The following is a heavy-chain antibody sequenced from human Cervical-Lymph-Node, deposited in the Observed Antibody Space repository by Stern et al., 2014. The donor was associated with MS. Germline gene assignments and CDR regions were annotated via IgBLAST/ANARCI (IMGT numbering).Heavy chain of an antibody. CDR3: ARLQTVLNYYYGVDV. V-gene: IGHV4-59*08. D-gene: IGHD2-8*02. Sequence: QMQLVQYGPGLATPSETLSLTCTVSGGSMNGYYWSWIRQPPGKGLEWIGNIYYIGTTNSNPSLESRVPMSLDTSKTHFSLRLSSVTAADTAVYYCARLQTVLNYYYGVDVWGQGTTVIVSS. CDR1: GGSMNGYY. J-gene: IGHJ6*02. CDR2: IYYIGTT.